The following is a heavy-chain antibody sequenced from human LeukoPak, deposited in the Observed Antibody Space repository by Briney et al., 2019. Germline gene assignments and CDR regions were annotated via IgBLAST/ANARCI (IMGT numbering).Heavy chain of an antibody. CDR3: TRGVLLLERGAFDI. J-gene: IGHJ3*02. D-gene: IGHD1-1*01. CDR1: GYTFTVYY. V-gene: IGHV1-2*02. CDR2: ITPKSGGT. Sequence: ASVKVSCKTSGYTFTVYYMHWVRQAPGQGLEWMGWITPKSGGTNYAQKFQGRVTMTRDTSISTVYMELSGLRSDDTAVYYCTRGVLLLERGAFDIWGQGTMVTVSS.